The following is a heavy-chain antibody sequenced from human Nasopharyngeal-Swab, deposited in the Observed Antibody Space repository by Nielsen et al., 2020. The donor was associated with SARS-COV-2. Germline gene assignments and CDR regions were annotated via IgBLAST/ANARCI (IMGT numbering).Heavy chain of an antibody. V-gene: IGHV1-24*01. D-gene: IGHD5-12*01. J-gene: IGHJ4*02. CDR3: ATVHAWGGYRHNFDY. CDR2: FDPEDGET. Sequence: WVRQAPGQGLEWMGGFDPEDGETIYPQKFQGRVTMTEDTSTDTAYMELSSLRSEDTAVYYCATVHAWGGYRHNFDYWGQGTLVTVSS.